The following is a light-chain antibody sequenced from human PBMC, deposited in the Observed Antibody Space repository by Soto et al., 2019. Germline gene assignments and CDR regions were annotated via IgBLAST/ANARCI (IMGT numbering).Light chain of an antibody. CDR1: QSVSSSY. CDR2: GAS. Sequence: DIVLTQSPGTLSLSPGERATLSCRASQSVSSSYLAWYQQKPGQAPRLLIYGASSRATGIPDRFSGSGSGTDFTLTISGLQSDDSAVYFCQQYNNWPFSFGQGTRLEIK. J-gene: IGKJ5*01. V-gene: IGKV3-20*01. CDR3: QQYNNWPFS.